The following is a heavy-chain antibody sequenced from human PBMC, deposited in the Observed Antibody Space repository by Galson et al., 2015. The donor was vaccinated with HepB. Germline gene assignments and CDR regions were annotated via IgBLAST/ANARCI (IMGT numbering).Heavy chain of an antibody. Sequence: SLRLSCAASGFPFSNYHMVWVRQAPGKGLEWVSFIGISSSFTQYADSVKGRFTTSRGYAKNSLYLQMDGLKAEDTAVYYCTRDKSTVDRAHDYRGQGTLVTVSS. D-gene: IGHD3-10*01. V-gene: IGHV3-11*06. CDR2: IGISSSFT. CDR1: GFPFSNYH. CDR3: TRDKSTVDRAHDY. J-gene: IGHJ4*02.